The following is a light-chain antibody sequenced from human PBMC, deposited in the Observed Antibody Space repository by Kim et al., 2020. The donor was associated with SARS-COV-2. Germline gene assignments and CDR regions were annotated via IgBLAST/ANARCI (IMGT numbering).Light chain of an antibody. CDR2: KAS. J-gene: IGKJ3*01. V-gene: IGKV1-5*03. CDR1: QSISSW. CDR3: QQYNSSPI. Sequence: DIQMTQSPSTLSASVGDRVTITCRASQSISSWLAWYQQKPGKAPKLLIYKASSLESGVPSRFSGSGSGTEFTLTISSLQPDDFATYYCQQYNSSPIFGPGTKVDIK.